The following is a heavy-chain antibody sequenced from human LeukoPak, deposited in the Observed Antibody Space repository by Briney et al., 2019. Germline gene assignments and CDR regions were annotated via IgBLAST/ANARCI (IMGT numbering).Heavy chain of an antibody. CDR2: ISGSGGST. CDR3: AKDMVRGVNSGFDY. J-gene: IGHJ4*02. D-gene: IGHD3-10*01. CDR1: GFTFSSYA. Sequence: GGSLRLSCAASGFTFSSYAMSWVRQAPGKGLDWVSGISGSGGSTYYTDSMKGRFTISRDNSKNTLYLQMNSLRAEDTAVYYCAKDMVRGVNSGFDYWGQGTLVTVSS. V-gene: IGHV3-23*01.